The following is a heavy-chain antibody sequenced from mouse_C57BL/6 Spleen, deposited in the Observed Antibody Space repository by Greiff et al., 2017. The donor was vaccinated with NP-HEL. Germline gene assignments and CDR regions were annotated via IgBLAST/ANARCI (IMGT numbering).Heavy chain of an antibody. D-gene: IGHD2-4*01. J-gene: IGHJ2*01. CDR2: INPYNGGT. V-gene: IGHV1-19*01. CDR1: GYTFTDYY. CDR3: ARNLYYDYDGVGYYFDY. Sequence: VQLKQSGPVLVKPGASVKMSCKASGYTFTDYYMNWVKQSHGKSLEWIGVINPYNGGTSYNQKFKGKATLTVDKSSSTAYMELNSLTSEDSAVYYCARNLYYDYDGVGYYFDYWGQGTTLTVSS.